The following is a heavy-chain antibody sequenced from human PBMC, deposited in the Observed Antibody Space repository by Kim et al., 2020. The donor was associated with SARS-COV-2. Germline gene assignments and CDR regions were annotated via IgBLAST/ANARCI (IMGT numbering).Heavy chain of an antibody. CDR2: T. CDR3: TRLGDPDY. D-gene: IGHD4-17*01. Sequence: TAYAASVNGRFPIARDDSKNTAYLQMNSLKPEDTAVYYCTRLGDPDYWGQGTLVTVSS. J-gene: IGHJ4*02. V-gene: IGHV3-73*01.